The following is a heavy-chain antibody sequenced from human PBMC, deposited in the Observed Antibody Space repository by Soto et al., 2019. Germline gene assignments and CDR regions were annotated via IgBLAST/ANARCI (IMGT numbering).Heavy chain of an antibody. D-gene: IGHD6-13*01. V-gene: IGHV3-9*01. J-gene: IGHJ4*02. CDR3: AKGGGSSSWYYPDY. Sequence: DVQLVESGGGLVQPGRSLRLSCAASGFTFDDYAMHWVRQAPGKGLEWVSGISWNSGSIGYADSVKGRFTISRDNAKNSLYLQMNSLRAEDTALYYCAKGGGSSSWYYPDYWGQGTLVTVSS. CDR1: GFTFDDYA. CDR2: ISWNSGSI.